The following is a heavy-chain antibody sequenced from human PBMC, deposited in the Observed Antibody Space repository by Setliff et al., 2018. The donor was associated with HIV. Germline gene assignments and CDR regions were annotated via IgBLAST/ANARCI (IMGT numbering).Heavy chain of an antibody. CDR2: ISAYNGNT. J-gene: IGHJ4*02. CDR1: GYTFTSYG. Sequence: ASVKVSCKASGYTFTSYGISWVRQAPGQGLEWMGWISAYNGNTNYAQKLQGRVTMTTDTSTSTAYMELRSLRSDDTAVYYCARDWDYYGSGSYYPFVESFDYWGQGTLVTVSS. CDR3: ARDWDYYGSGSYYPFVESFDY. D-gene: IGHD3-10*01. V-gene: IGHV1-18*01.